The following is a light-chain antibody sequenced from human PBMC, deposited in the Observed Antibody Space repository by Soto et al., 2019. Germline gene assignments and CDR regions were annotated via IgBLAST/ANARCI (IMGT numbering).Light chain of an antibody. J-gene: IGKJ5*01. CDR1: QDITTY. Sequence: DIQLTQSPSSPSASVGGRVTITCRVSQDITTYVNWYQQKPGKAPNLLIYGASNLQSGVPSRFSGSGSGTEFTLTISSLRPEDFATYYCQQSYSSPVTFGQGTRLDIK. CDR3: QQSYSSPVT. V-gene: IGKV1-39*01. CDR2: GAS.